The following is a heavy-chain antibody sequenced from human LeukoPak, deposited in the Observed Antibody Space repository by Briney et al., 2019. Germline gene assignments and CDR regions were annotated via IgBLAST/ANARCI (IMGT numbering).Heavy chain of an antibody. D-gene: IGHD2-15*01. Sequence: GGSLRPSCAASGFTFSSYAMSWVRQAPGKGLEWVSAISGSGGSTYYADSVKGRFTISRDNSKNTLYLQMNSLRAEDTAVYYCARGYIVVDYPPDYWGQGTLVTVSS. V-gene: IGHV3-23*01. CDR2: ISGSGGST. CDR1: GFTFSSYA. CDR3: ARGYIVVDYPPDY. J-gene: IGHJ4*02.